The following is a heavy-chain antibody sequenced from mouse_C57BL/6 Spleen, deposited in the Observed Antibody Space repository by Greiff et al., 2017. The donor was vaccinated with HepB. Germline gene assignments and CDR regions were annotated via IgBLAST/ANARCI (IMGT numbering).Heavy chain of an antibody. D-gene: IGHD1-1*01. CDR1: GYTFTDYY. J-gene: IGHJ4*01. V-gene: IGHV1-76*01. CDR2: IYPGSGNT. CDR3: ARRYYGSPYDAMDY. Sequence: VQLQQSGAELVRPGASVKLSCKASGYTFTDYYINWVKQRPGQGLEWIARIYPGSGNTYYNEKFKGKATLTAEKSSSTAYMQLSSLTSEDSAVYFCARRYYGSPYDAMDYWGQGTSVTVSS.